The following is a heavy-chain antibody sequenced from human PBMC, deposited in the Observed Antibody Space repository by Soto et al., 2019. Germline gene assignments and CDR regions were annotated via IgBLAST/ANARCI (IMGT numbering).Heavy chain of an antibody. CDR2: ISYSGTT. CDR1: GGSISSGNYY. J-gene: IGHJ5*02. D-gene: IGHD2-2*01. V-gene: IGHV4-30-4*01. Sequence: SETLSLTCTVSGGSISSGNYYWSWIRQPPGKGLEWIGFISYSGTTHYNPSLKSRVTISVDRSKNQFSLKLSSVTAADTAVYYCARVPDRWGQGTLVTVSS. CDR3: ARVPDR.